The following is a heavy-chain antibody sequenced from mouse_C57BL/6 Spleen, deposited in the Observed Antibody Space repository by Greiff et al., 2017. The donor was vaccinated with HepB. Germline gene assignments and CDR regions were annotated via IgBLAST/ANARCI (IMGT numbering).Heavy chain of an antibody. Sequence: QVQLQQSGAELVKPGASVKLSCKASGYTFTSYWMHWVKQRPGQGLEWIGMIHPNSGSTNYNEKFKGKATLTVDKSSSTAYMQLSSLTSEDSAVYYCARSAGTGLFDYWGQGTTLTVSS. J-gene: IGHJ2*01. D-gene: IGHD3-3*01. CDR3: ARSAGTGLFDY. CDR2: IHPNSGST. V-gene: IGHV1-64*01. CDR1: GYTFTSYW.